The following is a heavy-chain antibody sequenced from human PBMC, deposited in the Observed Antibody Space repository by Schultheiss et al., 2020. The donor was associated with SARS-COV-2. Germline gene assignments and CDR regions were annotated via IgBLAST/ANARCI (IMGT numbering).Heavy chain of an antibody. V-gene: IGHV3-21*01. CDR3: ARDRDTMIVVVTPDAFDI. Sequence: ETLSLTCAVYGGSFSGYYWSWIRQPPGKGLEWVSSISSSSSYIYYADSVKGRFTISRDNAKNSLYLQMNSLRAEDTAVYYCARDRDTMIVVVTPDAFDIWGQGTMVTVAS. D-gene: IGHD3-22*01. J-gene: IGHJ3*02. CDR2: ISSSSSYI. CDR1: GGSFSGYY.